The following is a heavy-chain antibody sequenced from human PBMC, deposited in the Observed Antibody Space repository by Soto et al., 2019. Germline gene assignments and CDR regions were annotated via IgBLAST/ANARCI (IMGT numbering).Heavy chain of an antibody. CDR1: GGTFSSYT. CDR2: IIPILGIA. D-gene: IGHD6-13*01. Sequence: QVQLVQSGAEVKKPGSSVKVSCKASGGTFSSYTISWVRQAPGQGLEWMGRIIPILGIANYAQKFQGRVTITADKSTSTAYMELSSLRSEDTAVYYCASTKHRIAAAEDYWGHGTLVTVSS. J-gene: IGHJ4*01. V-gene: IGHV1-69*02. CDR3: ASTKHRIAAAEDY.